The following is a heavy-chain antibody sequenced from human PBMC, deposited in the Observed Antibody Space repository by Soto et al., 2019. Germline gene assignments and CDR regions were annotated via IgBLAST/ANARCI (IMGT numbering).Heavy chain of an antibody. V-gene: IGHV1-2*04. CDR2: INPKSGGT. Sequence: ASVKVSCKASGYSFTDYHIHWVRQAPGQGLEWLGRINPKSGGTSTAQKFQGWVTMTRDRSISTVYMELTRLRSDDTAVYFCARGHSTDCSNGVCCFLYNHEMDVWGQGTTVTVSS. CDR3: ARGHSTDCSNGVCCFLYNHEMDV. D-gene: IGHD2-8*01. J-gene: IGHJ6*02. CDR1: GYSFTDYH.